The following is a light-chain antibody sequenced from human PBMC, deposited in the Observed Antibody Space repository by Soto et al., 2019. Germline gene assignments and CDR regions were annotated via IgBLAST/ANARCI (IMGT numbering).Light chain of an antibody. Sequence: QSVLTQPPSVSAAPGQKVTISCSGSSSNIGNNYVSWYQQLPGTAPKLLIYDNNKRPSGIPDRFSGSKSGTSATLGITVLQTGDEADYYCGTWDSSLSAVFGGGTK. CDR1: SSNIGNNY. J-gene: IGLJ2*01. CDR2: DNN. V-gene: IGLV1-51*01. CDR3: GTWDSSLSAV.